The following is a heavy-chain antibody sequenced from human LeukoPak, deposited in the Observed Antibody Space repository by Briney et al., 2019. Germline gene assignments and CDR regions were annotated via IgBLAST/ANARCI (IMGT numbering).Heavy chain of an antibody. CDR3: AKMEAWTTVTGSGVDY. CDR1: GFTFSDYY. V-gene: IGHV3-23*01. CDR2: ISGSGGST. Sequence: GGSLRLSCSASGFTFSDYYMSWIRQAPGKGLEWVSGISGSGGSTYYADSVKGRFTISRDNSKNTLYLQMNSPRAEDTAVYYCAKMEAWTTVTGSGVDYWGQGTLVTVSS. D-gene: IGHD4-17*01. J-gene: IGHJ4*02.